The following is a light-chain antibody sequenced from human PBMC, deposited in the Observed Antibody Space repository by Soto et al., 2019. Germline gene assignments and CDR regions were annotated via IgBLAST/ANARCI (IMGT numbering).Light chain of an antibody. J-gene: IGLJ1*01. CDR2: GNS. CDR1: SSNIGAGYD. CDR3: QSYDSSLSGRGV. Sequence: QSVLTQPPSVSGAPGQRVTICCTGSSSNIGAGYDVHWYQQLPGTAPKLLIYGNSNRPSGVPDRFSGSKSGTSASLAITGLQAEDEADYYCQSYDSSLSGRGVFGTGTKVTVL. V-gene: IGLV1-40*01.